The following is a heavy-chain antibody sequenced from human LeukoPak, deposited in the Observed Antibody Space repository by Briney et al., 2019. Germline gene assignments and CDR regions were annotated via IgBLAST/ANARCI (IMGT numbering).Heavy chain of an antibody. CDR1: GFSVSNNY. J-gene: IGHJ4*02. Sequence: PGGSPRLSCAASGFSVSNNYMTWVRQAPGKGLEWVSVIYSGGDAYYADSVKGRFTISRDNSKNTLHLEMNNLRVEDTAVYYCARSFSSGWSDYWGQGTLVAVAS. D-gene: IGHD6-19*01. CDR3: ARSFSSGWSDY. V-gene: IGHV3-53*01. CDR2: IYSGGDA.